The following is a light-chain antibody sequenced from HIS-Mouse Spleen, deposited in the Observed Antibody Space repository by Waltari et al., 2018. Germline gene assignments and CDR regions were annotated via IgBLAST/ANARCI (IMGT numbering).Light chain of an antibody. CDR1: SSDVGGYNY. CDR3: CSYAGSSTFYV. V-gene: IGLV2-23*02. Sequence: QSALTQPASVSGSPGQSITISCTGTSSDVGGYNYVSCYQQHPGKAPKLMIYEVSNRPSGVSNRFSGSKSGNTASLTISGLQAEDEADYYCCSYAGSSTFYVFGTGTKVTVL. J-gene: IGLJ1*01. CDR2: EVS.